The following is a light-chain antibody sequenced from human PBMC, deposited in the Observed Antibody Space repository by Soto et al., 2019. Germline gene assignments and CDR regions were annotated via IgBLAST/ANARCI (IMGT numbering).Light chain of an antibody. CDR2: WAS. J-gene: IGKJ4*01. CDR1: QSVLYSSNNKNY. CDR3: QQYYSTPLT. Sequence: DIVMTQSPDSLAVSRGERATINCKSSQSVLYSSNNKNYLAWYQQKPGQPPTLIIYWASTRESGVPDRFSGSGSGTDFILSISSLQAEDVAVYYCQQYYSTPLTFGGGTKVVIK. V-gene: IGKV4-1*01.